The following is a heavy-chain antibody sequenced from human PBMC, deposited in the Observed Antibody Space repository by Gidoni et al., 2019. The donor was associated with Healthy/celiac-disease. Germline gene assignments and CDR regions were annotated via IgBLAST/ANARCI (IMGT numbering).Heavy chain of an antibody. D-gene: IGHD1-7*01. CDR1: GYPFTGYY. CDR3: ARDFMGGTTGFDY. J-gene: IGHJ4*02. Sequence: QLPLLQSGAEVKKPGASVKVSCKASGYPFTGYYMHWVRQAPGQGIEWMGWINPNSGGTNYAQKFQGRVTMNRDTSISTAYMELSRLRSDDTAVYYCARDFMGGTTGFDYWGQGTLVTVSS. V-gene: IGHV1-2*02. CDR2: INPNSGGT.